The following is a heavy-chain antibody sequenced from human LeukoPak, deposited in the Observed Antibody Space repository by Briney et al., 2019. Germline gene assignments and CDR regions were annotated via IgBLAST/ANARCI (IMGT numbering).Heavy chain of an antibody. V-gene: IGHV3-23*01. CDR1: QFTLNTYA. Sequence: GGSLRLSCAASQFTLNTYAMIWFRQAPGKGLEWVSTITPASGRTYYADSVKGRFTISRDTSKITLYLQMSSLRAEDTAVYYCAKDPYGTRYFDYWGQGTLATVSS. CDR2: ITPASGRT. CDR3: AKDPYGTRYFDY. D-gene: IGHD2-2*01. J-gene: IGHJ4*02.